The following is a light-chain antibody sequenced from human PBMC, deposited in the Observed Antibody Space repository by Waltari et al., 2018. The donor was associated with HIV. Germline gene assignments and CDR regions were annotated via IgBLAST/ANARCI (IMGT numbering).Light chain of an antibody. V-gene: IGLV1-47*01. CDR3: AARDDILSGSWV. CDR1: SSNIGSNF. Sequence: QSVLTQPPSASGTPGQSVTLTCSGSSSNIGSNFVYWYQQVPGTAPKLLIYRNNQRPSGVPDRFSGSKSGTSASLAISGLRAEDEADYYCAARDDILSGSWVFGRGT. CDR2: RNN. J-gene: IGLJ3*02.